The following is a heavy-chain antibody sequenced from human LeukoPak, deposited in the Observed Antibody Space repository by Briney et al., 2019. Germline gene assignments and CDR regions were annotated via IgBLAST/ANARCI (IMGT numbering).Heavy chain of an antibody. CDR3: ARRPYQLLSPLTNNWFDP. CDR2: INPNSGGT. D-gene: IGHD2-2*01. V-gene: IGHV1-2*02. CDR1: GYTFTGYY. Sequence: WASVKVSCKASGYTFTGYYMHWVRQAPGQGLEWMGWINPNSGGTDYAQKFQGRVTMTRDTSISTAYMELSRLRSDDTAVYYCARRPYQLLSPLTNNWFDPWGQGTLVTVSS. J-gene: IGHJ5*02.